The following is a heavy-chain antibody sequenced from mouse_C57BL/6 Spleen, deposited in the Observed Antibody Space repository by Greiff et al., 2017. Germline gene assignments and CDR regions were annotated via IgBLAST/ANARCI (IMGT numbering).Heavy chain of an antibody. CDR2: IDPETGGT. D-gene: IGHD2-5*01. CDR1: GYTFTDYE. Sequence: QVQLQQSGAELVRPGASVTLSCTASGYTFTDYEMHWVKQTPVHGLEWIGAIDPETGGTDYNPKFKGKAILTADKSTRTAYMKLRSLTAEDSAVYYCTRKDSNYPLDYWGKGTTLTVS. J-gene: IGHJ2*01. CDR3: TRKDSNYPLDY. V-gene: IGHV1-15*01.